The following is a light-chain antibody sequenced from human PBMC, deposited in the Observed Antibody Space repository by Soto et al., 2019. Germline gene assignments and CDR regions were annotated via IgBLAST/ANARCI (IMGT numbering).Light chain of an antibody. CDR3: VAWDDSLNGYV. Sequence: QSVLTQPPSVSWTPGQRVTISRSGGSSNIGTNAANWYQQLPGTAPKLLIYNNNQRPSGVPDRFSGSKSGTSASLAISGLQSEDEADYYCVAWDDSLNGYVFGTGTKLTVL. J-gene: IGLJ1*01. CDR2: NNN. CDR1: SSNIGTNA. V-gene: IGLV1-44*01.